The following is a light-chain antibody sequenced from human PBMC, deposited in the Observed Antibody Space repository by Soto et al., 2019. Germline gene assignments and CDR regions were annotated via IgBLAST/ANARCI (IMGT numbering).Light chain of an antibody. CDR3: QQGYNMPFT. Sequence: DIQMTQSPSSLSASVGDRVTITCRASQSISSYLNWYQQKPGKAPKLLIYAAFILQSGVPSRFGGSGAGTDFTLTISSLQPEDFATYFCQQGYNMPFTFGPGTKVDI. CDR2: AAF. J-gene: IGKJ3*01. CDR1: QSISSY. V-gene: IGKV1-39*01.